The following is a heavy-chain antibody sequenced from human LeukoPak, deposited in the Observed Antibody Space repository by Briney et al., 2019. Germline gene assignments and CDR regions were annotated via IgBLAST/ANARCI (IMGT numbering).Heavy chain of an antibody. J-gene: IGHJ4*02. Sequence: ASVKVSCKASGYTFTSYGISWVRQALGQGLEWMGWISAYGGNTDYAQYLQGRVTMTIDTSTSTAYMELRSLRSDDTAVYYCARGYAFDYWGQGTLVTVSS. V-gene: IGHV1-18*01. CDR1: GYTFTSYG. CDR2: ISAYGGNT. CDR3: ARGYAFDY. D-gene: IGHD3-16*01.